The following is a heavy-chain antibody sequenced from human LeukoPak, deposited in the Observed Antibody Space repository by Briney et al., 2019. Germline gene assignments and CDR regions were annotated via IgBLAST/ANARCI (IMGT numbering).Heavy chain of an antibody. D-gene: IGHD5-18*01. J-gene: IGHJ4*02. CDR2: IYYSGST. V-gene: IGHV4-39*07. Sequence: SETQSLTCTVSGGSISKSSLYWGWIRQPPGKGLEWIGSIYYSGSTYYNPSLKSRVTISVDTSKNQFSLKLTSVTAADTAVYYCAIQRGYSYKYYFDSWGQGTLVTVSS. CDR3: AIQRGYSYKYYFDS. CDR1: GGSISKSSLY.